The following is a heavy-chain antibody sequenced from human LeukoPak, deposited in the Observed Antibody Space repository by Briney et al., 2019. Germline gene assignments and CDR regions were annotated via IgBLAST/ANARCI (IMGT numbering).Heavy chain of an antibody. Sequence: SQTLSLTCTVSGGSISSGGYYWSWIRQHPGKGLEWIGYIYYSGSTYYNPSLKSRVTISVDTSKNQFSLKLSSVTAADTAGYYCGRDGGTWGGGVIDYWGREPWSPSPQ. CDR3: GRDGGTWGGGVIDY. J-gene: IGHJ4*02. V-gene: IGHV4-31*03. CDR1: GGSISSGGYY. CDR2: IYYSGST. D-gene: IGHD3-16*01.